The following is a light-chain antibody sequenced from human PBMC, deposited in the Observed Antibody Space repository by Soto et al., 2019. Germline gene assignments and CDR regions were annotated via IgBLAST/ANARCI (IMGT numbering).Light chain of an antibody. CDR1: QDIRNY. V-gene: IGKV1-27*01. J-gene: IGKJ3*01. Sequence: DIQMTQSPSSLSASVGDRVTMTCRASQDIRNYVAWYQQKPGEVPKLLIYAASTLQSGVPARFSSGGFGTDFTLTISSLRPEDVATYYCQRYHSALLTFGPGTKVDLK. CDR3: QRYHSALLT. CDR2: AAS.